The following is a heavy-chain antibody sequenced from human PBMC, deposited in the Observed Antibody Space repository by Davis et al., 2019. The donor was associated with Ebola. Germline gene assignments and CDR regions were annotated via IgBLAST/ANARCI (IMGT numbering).Heavy chain of an antibody. V-gene: IGHV1-3*01. CDR3: ARGWWELLRAVYYFDY. D-gene: IGHD1-26*01. CDR1: GYTFTSYA. CDR2: INAGNGNT. J-gene: IGHJ4*02. Sequence: ASVKVSCKASGYTFTSYAMHWVRQAPGQRLEWMGWINAGNGNTKYSQKFQGRVTITRDTSASTAYMELSSLRSEDTAVYYCARGWWELLRAVYYFDYWGQGTLVTVSS.